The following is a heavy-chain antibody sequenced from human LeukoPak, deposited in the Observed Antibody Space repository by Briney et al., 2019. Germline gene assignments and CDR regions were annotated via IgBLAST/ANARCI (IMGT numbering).Heavy chain of an antibody. CDR1: GGSLSGYY. CDR3: ARDSALAQAVMFDY. D-gene: IGHD6-19*01. Sequence: SETLSLTCAVSGGSLSGYYWTWIRKPPGKGLEWIGEINHSGSTNYNPSLNSRVTISVDTSRKQFFLRLSSVTAADTAVYYCARDSALAQAVMFDYWGQGTLVTVSS. J-gene: IGHJ4*02. CDR2: INHSGST. V-gene: IGHV4-34*01.